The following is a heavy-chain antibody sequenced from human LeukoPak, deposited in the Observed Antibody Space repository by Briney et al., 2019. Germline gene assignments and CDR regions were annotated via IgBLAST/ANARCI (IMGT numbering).Heavy chain of an antibody. CDR2: ISGSGGST. V-gene: IGHV3-23*01. CDR1: GFTFSSYA. CDR3: AKAVFRGVSES. Sequence: GGSLRLSCAASGFTFSSYAMSWVRQAPGKGPEWVSAISGSGGSTYYADSVKGRFTISRDNSKNTLYLQMNSLRAEDTAVYYCAKAVFRGVSESWGQGTLVTVSS. D-gene: IGHD2-8*01. J-gene: IGHJ5*02.